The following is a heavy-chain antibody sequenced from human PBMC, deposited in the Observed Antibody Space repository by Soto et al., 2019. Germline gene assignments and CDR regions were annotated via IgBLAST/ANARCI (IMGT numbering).Heavy chain of an antibody. CDR2: ISAYNGNT. D-gene: IGHD2-15*01. CDR3: ARVVVVAATYYYVLAV. J-gene: IGHJ6*02. V-gene: IGHV1-18*04. CDR1: GYTFTSYG. Sequence: SVKVSCKASGYTFTSYGISWVRQAPGQGLEWMGWISAYNGNTNYAQKLQGRVTMTTDTSTSTAYMELRSLRSDDTAVYYCARVVVVAATYYYVLAVWGQGTTVTVSS.